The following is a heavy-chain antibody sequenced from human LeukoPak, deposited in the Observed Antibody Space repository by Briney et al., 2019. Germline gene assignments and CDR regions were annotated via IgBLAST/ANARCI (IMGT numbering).Heavy chain of an antibody. D-gene: IGHD1-26*01. CDR2: IKQDGSEK. CDR3: ARSGSYGNDAFDI. Sequence: GGSLRLSCAASGFTFSNYRMSWVRQAPGKGLEWVANIKQDGSEKYYVDSVKGRFTISRDIAKNSLYLQMNSLRAEDTAVYYCARSGSYGNDAFDIWGQGTMVTVSS. CDR1: GFTFSNYR. V-gene: IGHV3-7*01. J-gene: IGHJ3*02.